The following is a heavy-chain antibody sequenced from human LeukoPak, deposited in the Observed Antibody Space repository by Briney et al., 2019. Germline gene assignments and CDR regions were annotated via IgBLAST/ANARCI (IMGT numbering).Heavy chain of an antibody. V-gene: IGHV3-7*01. CDR3: GYTNNFYH. CDR2: IKHDVREE. Sequence: GGSLRLSCVVSGLSITGQWMNWVRQAPGRGLEWVANIKHDVREEYYVDSVKGRFTISRDDGRISVSLQMNSVRAEDTAVYYCGYTNNFYHWGQGTLVVVSS. D-gene: IGHD3-16*02. CDR1: GLSITGQW. J-gene: IGHJ4*02.